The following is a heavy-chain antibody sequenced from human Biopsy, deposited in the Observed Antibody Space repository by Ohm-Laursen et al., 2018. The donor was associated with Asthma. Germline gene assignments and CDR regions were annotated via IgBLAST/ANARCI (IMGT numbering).Heavy chain of an antibody. CDR2: INAGNGNT. CDR1: GYTFISYA. Sequence: GASVKVSCKASGYTFISYAIHWVRQAPGQRLEWMGWINAGNGNTKYSQKFQGRVTITRDTSTSTVYMELSSLRSEDTAMYYCAKAWGLILGATMGYWGQGTLVTVSS. CDR3: AKAWGLILGATMGY. D-gene: IGHD1-26*01. J-gene: IGHJ4*02. V-gene: IGHV1-3*01.